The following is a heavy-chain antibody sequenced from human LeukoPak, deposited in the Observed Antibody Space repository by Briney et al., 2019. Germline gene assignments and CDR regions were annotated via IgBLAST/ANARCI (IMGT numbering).Heavy chain of an antibody. CDR3: ARDRGYDSSGYYPYYFDY. CDR1: GYTFTSYG. D-gene: IGHD3-22*01. V-gene: IGHV1-18*01. CDR2: ISAYNGNT. J-gene: IGHJ4*02. Sequence: ASVKVSCKASGYTFTSYGISWVRQAPGQGLEWMGWISAYNGNTNYAQKFQGRVTITADESTNTAYMDLSSLRSEDTAVYYCARDRGYDSSGYYPYYFDYWGQGTLVTVSS.